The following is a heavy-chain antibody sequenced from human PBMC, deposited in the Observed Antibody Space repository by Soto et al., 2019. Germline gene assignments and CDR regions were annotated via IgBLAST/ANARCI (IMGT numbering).Heavy chain of an antibody. CDR2: IYYSGST. Sequence: SETLSLTCTVSGGSISSYYWTWIRQPPGKGLEWIGYIYYSGSTYYNPSLKSRVTISVDTSKNQFSLRLNSVTAADTAVYYCARRTVTTIHYYGMDVWGQGTTVTVSS. V-gene: IGHV4-59*01. CDR3: ARRTVTTIHYYGMDV. J-gene: IGHJ6*02. CDR1: GGSISSYY. D-gene: IGHD4-17*01.